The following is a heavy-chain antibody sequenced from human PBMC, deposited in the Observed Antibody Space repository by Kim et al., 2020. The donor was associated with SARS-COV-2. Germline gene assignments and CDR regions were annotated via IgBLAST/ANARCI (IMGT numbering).Heavy chain of an antibody. V-gene: IGHV3-30*02. J-gene: IGHJ6*02. CDR3: AKELYSGYDVYYYGMDV. Sequence: VKGRFTISRDNSKNTLYLQMNSLRAEDTAVYYCAKELYSGYDVYYYGMDVWGQGTTVTVSS. D-gene: IGHD5-12*01.